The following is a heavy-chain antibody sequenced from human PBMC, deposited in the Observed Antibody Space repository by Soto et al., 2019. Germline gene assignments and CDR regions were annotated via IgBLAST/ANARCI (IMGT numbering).Heavy chain of an antibody. CDR1: EFTFRSYW. V-gene: IGHV3-74*01. Sequence: GGSLRLSCAASEFTFRSYWMHWVRQSPGKGLVWVSRISGEGSSTNYADSVKGRFTISRDNAKNTVYLQIDSMRAEDTAVYYCARSLPGTYGAFDLWGQGTVVTVSS. J-gene: IGHJ3*01. CDR3: ARSLPGTYGAFDL. D-gene: IGHD1-7*01. CDR2: ISGEGSST.